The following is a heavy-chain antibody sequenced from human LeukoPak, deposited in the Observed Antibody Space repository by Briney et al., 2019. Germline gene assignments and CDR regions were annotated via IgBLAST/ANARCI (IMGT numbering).Heavy chain of an antibody. CDR1: GYTFTGYY. V-gene: IGHV1-2*02. D-gene: IGHD1-26*01. Sequence: ASVKVSCKASGYTFTGYYMHWARQAPGQGLEWMGWINPNSGGTNYAQKFQGRVTMTRDTSISTAYMELSRLRSDDTAVYYCARDIDYLKREWETTRNDAFDIWGQGTMVTVSS. CDR3: ARDIDYLKREWETTRNDAFDI. CDR2: INPNSGGT. J-gene: IGHJ3*02.